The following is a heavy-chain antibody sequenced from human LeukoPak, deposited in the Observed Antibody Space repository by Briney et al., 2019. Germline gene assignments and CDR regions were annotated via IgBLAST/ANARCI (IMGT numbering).Heavy chain of an antibody. CDR3: ARDPTFGGPFDY. Sequence: PGGSLRLSCAASGFTFSSYAMHWVRQAPGKGLEYVSAISSNGGSTYYANSVKGRFTISRDNSKNTLYLRMGSLRAEDMAVYYCARDPTFGGPFDYWGQGTLVTVSS. V-gene: IGHV3-64*01. J-gene: IGHJ4*02. D-gene: IGHD3-10*01. CDR1: GFTFSSYA. CDR2: ISSNGGST.